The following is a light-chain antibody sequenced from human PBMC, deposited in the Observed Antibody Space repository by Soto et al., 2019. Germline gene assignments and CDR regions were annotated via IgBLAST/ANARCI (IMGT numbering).Light chain of an antibody. Sequence: QSVPTQPPSASGSPGQAVTISPTGTSSDVGGYNYVSWYQHHPGKAPKLIIYEVYKRPSGVPDRFSGSKSGNTAALTVSGLQAEDEADYYCSSYVGTNSYVFGTGTKATVL. V-gene: IGLV2-8*01. J-gene: IGLJ1*01. CDR2: EVY. CDR3: SSYVGTNSYV. CDR1: SSDVGGYNY.